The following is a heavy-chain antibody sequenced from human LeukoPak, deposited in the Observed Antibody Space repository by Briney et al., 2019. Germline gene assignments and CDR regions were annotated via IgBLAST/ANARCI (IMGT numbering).Heavy chain of an antibody. Sequence: ASVKVSCKASGYTFTSYYMHWVRQAPGQGLEWMGIINPSGGSTSYAQKFQGRVTMTRDTSTSTVYMELSSLRAEDTAVYYSARDPPRYDILTGHHTLHAFDICGQGTMVTVSS. J-gene: IGHJ3*02. V-gene: IGHV1-46*01. CDR3: ARDPPRYDILTGHHTLHAFDI. D-gene: IGHD3-9*01. CDR1: GYTFTSYY. CDR2: INPSGGST.